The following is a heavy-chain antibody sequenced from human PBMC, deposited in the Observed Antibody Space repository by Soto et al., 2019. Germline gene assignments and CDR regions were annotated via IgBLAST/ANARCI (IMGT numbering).Heavy chain of an antibody. CDR1: DVSISSYC. CDR3: ARVGDTQGYYYGMDV. V-gene: IGHV4-59*01. D-gene: IGHD2-21*01. J-gene: IGHJ6*02. Sequence: PSETLSVSYSFSDVSISSYCLIWIRQPPGKGLEWIGYIYYSGSTNYNPSLKSRVTISVDTSKNQFSLKLSSVTAADTAVYYCARVGDTQGYYYGMDVWGQGTTVTVSS. CDR2: IYYSGST.